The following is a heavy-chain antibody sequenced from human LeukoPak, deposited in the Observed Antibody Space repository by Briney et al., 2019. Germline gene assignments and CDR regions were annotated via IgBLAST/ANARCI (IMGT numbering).Heavy chain of an antibody. CDR1: GGSISNYY. CDR3: ARLSAAVHLGAFDT. Sequence: PETLSLTCAVSGGSISNYYWSWIRQPPGKGLEWIGYIHTSGTSNQNPSLKSRVTISVDTSKNHYSLSLRSVTAADTAVYFCARLSAAVHLGAFDTWGQGTMVTVSS. D-gene: IGHD3-3*01. J-gene: IGHJ3*02. V-gene: IGHV4-4*09. CDR2: IHTSGTS.